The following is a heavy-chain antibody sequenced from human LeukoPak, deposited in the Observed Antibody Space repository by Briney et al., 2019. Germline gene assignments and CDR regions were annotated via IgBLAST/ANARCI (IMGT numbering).Heavy chain of an antibody. CDR1: GYTFTGYY. Sequence: ASVEVSRKASGYTFTGYYMHWVRQAPGQGLEWMGWINPNSGGTNYAQKFQGRVTMTRDTSISTAYMELSRLRSDDTAVYYCARDNNYDSSGYGYWGQGTLVTVSS. CDR2: INPNSGGT. CDR3: ARDNNYDSSGYGY. D-gene: IGHD3-22*01. V-gene: IGHV1-2*02. J-gene: IGHJ4*02.